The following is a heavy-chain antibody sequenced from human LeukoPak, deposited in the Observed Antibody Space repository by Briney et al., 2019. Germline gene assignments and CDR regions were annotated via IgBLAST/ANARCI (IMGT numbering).Heavy chain of an antibody. D-gene: IGHD1-20*01. J-gene: IGHJ4*02. CDR1: GGSISSSTYY. CDR2: IYYSGYT. CDR3: ARVTAWPYYFDY. V-gene: IGHV4-39*07. Sequence: SETLSLTCTVSGGSISSSTYYWGWIRQPPGKGLEWIGSIYYSGYTYYNPSLESRVTISVDTSKNQYSLQLTSVTAADTAVYYCARVTAWPYYFDYWGQGTLVTVSS.